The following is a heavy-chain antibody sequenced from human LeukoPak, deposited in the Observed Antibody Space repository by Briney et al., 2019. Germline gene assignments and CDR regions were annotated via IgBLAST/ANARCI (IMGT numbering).Heavy chain of an antibody. J-gene: IGHJ5*02. V-gene: IGHV4-61*01. CDR2: IYYSGST. Sequence: SETLSLTGTVSGCSVSSGSYYWSWIRQPPGKGLEWIGYIYYSGSTKYNPSLKSRVTISVDTSKNQFSLKLSSVTAADTAVYFCARVEGNWFDPWGQGTLVTVSS. CDR3: ARVEGNWFDP. CDR1: GCSVSSGSYY.